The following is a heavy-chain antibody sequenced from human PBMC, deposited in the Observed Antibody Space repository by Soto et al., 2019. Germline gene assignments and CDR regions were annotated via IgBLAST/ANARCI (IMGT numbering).Heavy chain of an antibody. V-gene: IGHV4-39*07. J-gene: IGHJ6*02. CDR3: ARAQFLGGSTYYYYYGMDV. CDR2: IYYSGST. CDR1: GGSISSSSYY. D-gene: IGHD3-3*01. Sequence: PSETLSLTCTVSGGSISSSSYYWGWIRQPPGKGLEWIGSIYYSGSTYYNPSLKSRVTISVDKSKNQFSLKLSSVTAADTAVYYCARAQFLGGSTYYYYYGMDVWGQGTTVTVSS.